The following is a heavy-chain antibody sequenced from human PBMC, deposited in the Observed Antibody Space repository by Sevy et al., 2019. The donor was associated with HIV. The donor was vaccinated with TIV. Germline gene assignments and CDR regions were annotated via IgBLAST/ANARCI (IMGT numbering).Heavy chain of an antibody. J-gene: IGHJ4*02. D-gene: IGHD4-17*01. CDR2: ISNSGTSM. V-gene: IGHV3-48*03. CDR1: GFSFSSYE. Sequence: GGSLRLSCVASGFSFSSYEMNWVHQATGKGLEWVSYISNSGTSMYYSDSVKGRFTISRDNARNSLYLQMNSLRAEDTAVYYCARDLPPSATTVAHFDCWGQGTLVTVSS. CDR3: ARDLPPSATTVAHFDC.